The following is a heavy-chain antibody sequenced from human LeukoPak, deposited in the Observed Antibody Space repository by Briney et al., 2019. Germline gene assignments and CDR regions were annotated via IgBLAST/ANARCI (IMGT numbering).Heavy chain of an antibody. CDR2: IKQDGSEK. Sequence: GGSLRLSCAASGFTFSNYWMSWVRQAPGKGLEWVANIKQDGSEKYYVDSVKGRFTISRDNAKNSLYLQMNSLRAEDTAVYYCASPGYSGYDSFDYWGQGTLVTVSS. V-gene: IGHV3-7*01. CDR3: ASPGYSGYDSFDY. D-gene: IGHD5-12*01. J-gene: IGHJ4*02. CDR1: GFTFSNYW.